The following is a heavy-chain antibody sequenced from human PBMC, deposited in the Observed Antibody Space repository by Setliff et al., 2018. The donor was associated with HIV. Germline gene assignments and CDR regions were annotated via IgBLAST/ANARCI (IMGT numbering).Heavy chain of an antibody. CDR3: ARGGLGVVTSFDS. Sequence: PSETLSLTCTVSGGSISSSYYYWVWIRQSPGKGLEWIGSIYFNGITHDNPSLKSRVTISVDTSKNQFSLKLSSVTAADTAVYYCARGGLGVVTSFDSWGPGTLVTVSS. CDR2: IYFNGIT. J-gene: IGHJ4*02. V-gene: IGHV4-39*07. CDR1: GGSISSSYYY. D-gene: IGHD3-3*01.